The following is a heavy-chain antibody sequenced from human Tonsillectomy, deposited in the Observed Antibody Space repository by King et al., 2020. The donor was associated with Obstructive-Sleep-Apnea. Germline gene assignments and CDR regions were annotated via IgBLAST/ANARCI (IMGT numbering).Heavy chain of an antibody. D-gene: IGHD3-9*01. CDR2: ISAYNGNT. Sequence: QLVQSGAEVKKPGASVKVSCKASGYTFTSYGISWVRQAPGQGLEWMGWISAYNGNTNYAQKLQGRVTMTTDTSTSTAYMELRSLISDDTAVYYCARDVLRYFDWLPNFDYWGQGTLVTVSS. V-gene: IGHV1-18*04. CDR3: ARDVLRYFDWLPNFDY. J-gene: IGHJ4*02. CDR1: GYTFTSYG.